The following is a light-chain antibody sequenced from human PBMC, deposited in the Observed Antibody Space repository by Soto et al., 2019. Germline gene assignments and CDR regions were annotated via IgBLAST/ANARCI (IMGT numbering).Light chain of an antibody. CDR2: DVS. J-gene: IGLJ1*01. V-gene: IGLV2-14*01. Sequence: QSALTQPASVSGSPGQSITISCTGTSSDVGGYNYVSWYQQHPGKAPKLMIYDVSNRPSGVSNRFSGSKSGKTASLTISGLQAEDEADYYCSSYTSSRLYVFGTGTKLTVL. CDR3: SSYTSSRLYV. CDR1: SSDVGGYNY.